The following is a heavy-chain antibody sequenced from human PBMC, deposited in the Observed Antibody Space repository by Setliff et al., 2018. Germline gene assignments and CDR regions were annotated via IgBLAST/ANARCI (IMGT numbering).Heavy chain of an antibody. J-gene: IGHJ4*02. D-gene: IGHD1-26*01. CDR2: IYPGDSHT. Sequence: GESLKISCKGSGYSFSNFWIGWVRQMPGKGLEWMGIIYPGDSHTRYSPSFQGQVTMSADTSITTAYLQWSNLKASDTAIYYWAGSLVGAPYSVYFDYWGQGALVTVSS. CDR1: GYSFSNFW. CDR3: AGSLVGAPYSVYFDY. V-gene: IGHV5-51*01.